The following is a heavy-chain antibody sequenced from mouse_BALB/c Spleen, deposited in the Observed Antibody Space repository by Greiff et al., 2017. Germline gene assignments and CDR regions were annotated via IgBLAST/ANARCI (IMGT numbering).Heavy chain of an antibody. CDR3: ERATITTEPWLAD. V-gene: IGHV1-9*01. J-gene: IGHJ3*01. D-gene: IGHD1-1*01. Sequence: QVQLQQSGAELLKPGASVKISCKASGYTFSSYWIEWVKQRPGPGLEWIGEILPGSGSTNYNEKFKGKATFTADTSSNTAYMQLSSLTSEDSAVYYCERATITTEPWLADWGQGTLVTVAA. CDR2: ILPGSGST. CDR1: GYTFSSYW.